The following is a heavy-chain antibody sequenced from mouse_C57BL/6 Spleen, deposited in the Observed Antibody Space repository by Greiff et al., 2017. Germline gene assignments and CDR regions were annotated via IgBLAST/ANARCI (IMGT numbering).Heavy chain of an antibody. CDR2: IDPNSGGT. V-gene: IGHV1-72*01. Sequence: VQLQQSGAELVKPGASVKLSCKASGYTFTSYWMHWVKQRPGRGLEWIGRIDPNSGGTKYNEKFKSKATLTVDKPSSTAYMQLSSLTSEDSAVYYCARNGIATVVAPYYFDYWGQGTTLTVSS. CDR3: ARNGIATVVAPYYFDY. CDR1: GYTFTSYW. D-gene: IGHD1-1*01. J-gene: IGHJ2*01.